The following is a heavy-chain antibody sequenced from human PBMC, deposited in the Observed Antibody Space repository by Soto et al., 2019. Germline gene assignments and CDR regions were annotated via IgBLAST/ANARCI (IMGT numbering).Heavy chain of an antibody. CDR1: GVTIRSYY. J-gene: IGHJ4*02. D-gene: IGHD3-9*01. Sequence: PSATMSLTCNVSGVTIRSYYWNWIRQPPGKTLEWIGSIYYTGGTNYNPSLKSRVTISVDTSKNHFSLKFNSLTAADTAVYYSATGPLSTIATPDSCAQGTRAPVS. V-gene: IGHV4-59*01. CDR3: ATGPLSTIATPDS. CDR2: IYYTGGT.